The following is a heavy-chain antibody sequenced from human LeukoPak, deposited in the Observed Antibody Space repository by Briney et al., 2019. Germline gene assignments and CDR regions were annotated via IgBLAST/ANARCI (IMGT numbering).Heavy chain of an antibody. J-gene: IGHJ1*01. CDR3: AKDVRDGYNYAEYFQH. V-gene: IGHV3-23*01. CDR2: ISGSGGST. D-gene: IGHD5-24*01. Sequence: PGGSLRLPCAASGFTFSSYAMSWVRQAPGKGLEWVSAISGSGGSTYYADSVKGWFTISRDNSKNTLYLQMNSLRAEDTAVYYCAKDVRDGYNYAEYFQHWGQGTLVTVSS. CDR1: GFTFSSYA.